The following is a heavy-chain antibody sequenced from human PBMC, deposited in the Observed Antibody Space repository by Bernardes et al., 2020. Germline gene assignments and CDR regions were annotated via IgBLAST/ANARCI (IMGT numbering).Heavy chain of an antibody. Sequence: GGSLRLSCAASGFTFSSYGMHWVRQAPGKGLEWVAVISYDGSNKYYADSVKGRFTISRDNSKNTLYLQMNSLRAEDTAVYYCAKDRGPYGDYQGLLDYWGQGTLVTVSS. D-gene: IGHD4-17*01. CDR2: ISYDGSNK. CDR1: GFTFSSYG. V-gene: IGHV3-30*18. J-gene: IGHJ4*02. CDR3: AKDRGPYGDYQGLLDY.